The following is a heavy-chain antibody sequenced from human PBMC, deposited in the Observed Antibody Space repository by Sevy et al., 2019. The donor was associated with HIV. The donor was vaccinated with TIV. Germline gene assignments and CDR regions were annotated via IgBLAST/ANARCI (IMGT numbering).Heavy chain of an antibody. CDR2: ISYDGSNK. J-gene: IGHJ4*02. V-gene: IGHV3-30-3*01. Sequence: GESLKISCAASGFTFSSYAIHWVRQAPGKGLEWVAVISYDGSNKYYAVSVKGRFTISRDNSKNTLYLQMNSLRAEDTAVYYCARDPIRGRRVYYFDYWGQGTLVTVSS. CDR3: ARDPIRGRRVYYFDY. CDR1: GFTFSSYA. D-gene: IGHD3-10*01.